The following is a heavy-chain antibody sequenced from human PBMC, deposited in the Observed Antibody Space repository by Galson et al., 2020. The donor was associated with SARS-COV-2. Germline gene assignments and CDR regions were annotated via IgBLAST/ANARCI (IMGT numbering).Heavy chain of an antibody. J-gene: IGHJ4*02. Sequence: ASVKVSCKVSGYTPTELSMHWVRQAPGKGLEWMGGFDPEDGETIYAQKFQGRVTLTEDTSTDTAYMELSSLRSEDTAVYYCATGFAVAGIITPPDYWGQGTLVTVSS. V-gene: IGHV1-24*01. CDR3: ATGFAVAGIITPPDY. D-gene: IGHD6-19*01. CDR2: FDPEDGET. CDR1: GYTPTELS.